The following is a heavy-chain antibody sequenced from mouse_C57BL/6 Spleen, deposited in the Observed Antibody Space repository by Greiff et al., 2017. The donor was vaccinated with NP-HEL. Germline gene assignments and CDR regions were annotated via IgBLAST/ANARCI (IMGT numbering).Heavy chain of an antibody. J-gene: IGHJ2*01. CDR1: GFTFSSYG. CDR2: ISSGGSYT. V-gene: IGHV5-6*01. Sequence: EVKVVESGGDLVKPGGSLKLSCAASGFTFSSYGMSWVRQTPDKRLEWVATISSGGSYTYYPDSVKGRFTISRDNAKNTLYLQMSSLKSEDTAMYYCARVTMITNYFDYWGQGTTLTVSS. CDR3: ARVTMITNYFDY. D-gene: IGHD2-4*01.